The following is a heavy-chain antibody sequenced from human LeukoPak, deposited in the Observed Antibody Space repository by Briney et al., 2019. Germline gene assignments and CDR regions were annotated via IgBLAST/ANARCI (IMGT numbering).Heavy chain of an antibody. D-gene: IGHD6-19*01. CDR3: AREAVPLD. CDR2: IYSGGST. V-gene: IGHV3-66*01. J-gene: IGHJ4*02. CDR1: GFTFTASW. Sequence: GSLRLSCVASGFTFTASWMSWVRQAPEKGLEWVSVIYSGGSTYYADSVKGRFTISRDNSKNTLYLQMNSLRAEDTAVYYCAREAVPLDWGQGTLVTVSS.